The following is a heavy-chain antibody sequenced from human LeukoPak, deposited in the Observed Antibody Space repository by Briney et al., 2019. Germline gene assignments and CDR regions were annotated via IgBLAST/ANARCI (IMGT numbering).Heavy chain of an antibody. D-gene: IGHD3-10*02. CDR2: ISGSGGST. CDR3: AELGITMIGGV. CDR1: GFTFTNFA. V-gene: IGHV3-23*01. J-gene: IGHJ6*04. Sequence: PGGSLRLSCAASGFTFTNFAMSWVRQAPGKGLEWVSAISGSGGSTYSADSVKGRFTISRDNSKNTLYLQMNSLRAEDTAVYYCAELGITMIGGVWGKGTTVTISS.